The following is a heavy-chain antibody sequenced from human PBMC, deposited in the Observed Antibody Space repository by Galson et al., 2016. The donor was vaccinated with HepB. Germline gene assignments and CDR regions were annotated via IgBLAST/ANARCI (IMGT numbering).Heavy chain of an antibody. CDR3: ARDTRGFGGSLDV. CDR2: ISTTGNAV. J-gene: IGHJ6*02. Sequence: SLRLSCAGSGFLFENYQMNWIRQAPGKGLEWVSYISTTGNAVYYTDPVRGRFTVSGDNAKGSVSLQMSSLRPEDTATYYCARDTRGFGGSLDVWGQGTTVSVSS. CDR1: GFLFENYQ. D-gene: IGHD4-23*01. V-gene: IGHV3-48*03.